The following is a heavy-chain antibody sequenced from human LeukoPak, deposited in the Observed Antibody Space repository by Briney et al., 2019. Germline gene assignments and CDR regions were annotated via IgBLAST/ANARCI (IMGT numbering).Heavy chain of an antibody. CDR1: GFTFSSYW. J-gene: IGHJ3*02. CDR2: IKQDGSEK. Sequence: GGSLRLSCAASGFTFSSYWMSWVRQAPGKGLEWVANIKQDGSEKYYVDSVKGRFTISRDNAKNSLYLQMNGLRAEDTAVYYCARDLGPEEAAFDIWGQGTMVTVSS. CDR3: ARDLGPEEAAFDI. V-gene: IGHV3-7*01. D-gene: IGHD2-2*01.